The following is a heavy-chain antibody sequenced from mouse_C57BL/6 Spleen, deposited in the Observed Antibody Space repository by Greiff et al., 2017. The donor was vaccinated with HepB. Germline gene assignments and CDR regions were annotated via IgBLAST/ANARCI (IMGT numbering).Heavy chain of an antibody. V-gene: IGHV5-6*01. CDR1: GFTFSSYG. CDR2: ISSGGSYT. J-gene: IGHJ2*01. Sequence: EVQLVESGGDLVKPGGSLKLSCAASGFTFSSYGMSWVRQTPDKRLEWVATISSGGSYTYYPDSVKGRFTISRDNAKNTLYLQMSSLKSEDTAMYYCARRSQDSSGYYFDYWGQGTTLTVSS. D-gene: IGHD3-2*02. CDR3: ARRSQDSSGYYFDY.